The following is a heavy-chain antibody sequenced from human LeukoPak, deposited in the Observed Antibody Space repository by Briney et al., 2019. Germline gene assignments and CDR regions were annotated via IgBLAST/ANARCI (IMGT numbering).Heavy chain of an antibody. D-gene: IGHD3-9*01. CDR3: ARGCLEYDILTGYYMSLVY. J-gene: IGHJ4*02. V-gene: IGHV4-38-2*01. Sequence: SETLSLTCAVSGYSISSGYYWGWIRQPPGKGLEWIGSIYHSGSTYYNPSLKSRVTISVDTSKNQFSLKLSSVTAADTAVYYCARGCLEYDILTGYYMSLVYWGQGTLVTVSS. CDR2: IYHSGST. CDR1: GYSISSGYY.